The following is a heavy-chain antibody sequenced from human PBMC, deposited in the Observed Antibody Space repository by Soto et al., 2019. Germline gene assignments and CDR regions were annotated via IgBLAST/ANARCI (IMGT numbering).Heavy chain of an antibody. V-gene: IGHV3-74*01. Sequence: EVQLVESGGGLVQPGGSLRLSCAASGFTFSSYWMHWVRQAPGKWLVWVSRINRDGSSTNYADSARGRVTISRDNAKNTLYLQVNGLRAEDTAVFYCAREIATTVEYYFDYWGQGILVTVSS. CDR3: AREIATTVEYYFDY. CDR2: INRDGSST. D-gene: IGHD6-13*01. J-gene: IGHJ4*02. CDR1: GFTFSSYW.